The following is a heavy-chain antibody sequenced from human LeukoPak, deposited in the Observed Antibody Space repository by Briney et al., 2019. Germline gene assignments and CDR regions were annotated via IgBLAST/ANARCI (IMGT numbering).Heavy chain of an antibody. D-gene: IGHD2-15*01. CDR2: IIPIFGTA. J-gene: IGHJ3*02. Sequence: GVSVKVSCKASGGTFSSYAISWVRQAPGQGLEWMGGIIPIFGTANYAQKFQGRVTITADKSTSTAYMELSSLRSEDTAVYYCARLGYRGSCYLGCGAFDIWGQGTMVTVSS. CDR1: GGTFSSYA. CDR3: ARLGYRGSCYLGCGAFDI. V-gene: IGHV1-69*06.